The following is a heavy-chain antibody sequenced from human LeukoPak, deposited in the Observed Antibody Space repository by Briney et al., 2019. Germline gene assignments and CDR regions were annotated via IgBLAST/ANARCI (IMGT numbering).Heavy chain of an antibody. Sequence: SKTLSLTRSVSGGSISGAYWSWIRQAPGKGLEWIGYIYYSGSTDYNPSLESRVTISADTSKNHFSLKLNSVTTADTAVYYCTRGAGWLIDYWGQGILVTVSS. V-gene: IGHV4-59*01. D-gene: IGHD3-16*01. CDR2: IYYSGST. CDR1: GGSISGAY. J-gene: IGHJ4*02. CDR3: TRGAGWLIDY.